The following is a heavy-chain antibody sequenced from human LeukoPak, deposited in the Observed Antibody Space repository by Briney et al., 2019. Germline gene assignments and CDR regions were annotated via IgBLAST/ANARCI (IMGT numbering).Heavy chain of an antibody. CDR2: IKPDGSEK. CDR3: ARDQTPFV. J-gene: IGHJ4*02. CDR1: GFTHSNYW. Sequence: GGSLRLSCAASGFTHSNYWMTWVRQAPGKGLEWVANIKPDGSEKYYVDSVKGRFTISRDNAKNSLYLQMNSLRAEDTAVYYCARDQTPFVWGQGTLVTVSS. V-gene: IGHV3-7*01.